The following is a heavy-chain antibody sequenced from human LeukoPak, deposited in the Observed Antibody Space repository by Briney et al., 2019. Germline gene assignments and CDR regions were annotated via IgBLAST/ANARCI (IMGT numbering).Heavy chain of an antibody. CDR2: INPNSGNT. CDR1: GYTFTSYD. J-gene: IGHJ2*01. V-gene: IGHV1-8*01. Sequence: ASVKVSCKASGYTFTSYDINWVRQATGQGLEWMGWINPNSGNTGYAQKFQGRVTMTRNTSISTAYMELSSLRSEDTAVYYCARRGQGYSGYEAHWYFDLWGRGTLVTVSS. CDR3: ARRGQGYSGYEAHWYFDL. D-gene: IGHD5-12*01.